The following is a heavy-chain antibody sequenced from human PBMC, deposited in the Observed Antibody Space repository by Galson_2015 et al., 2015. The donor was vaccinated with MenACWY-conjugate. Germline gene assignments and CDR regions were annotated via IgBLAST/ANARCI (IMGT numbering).Heavy chain of an antibody. J-gene: IGHJ6*02. CDR2: ISPIDSKT. V-gene: IGHV5-51*01. Sequence: SGAEVTQPGESLPISCKASGYNFITYWTGWVRQVPGKGLEWVGLISPIDSKTRYSPAFEGRVTISADNSITTAYLQWNSLQASDTAMYYCARHPPGGRGMDVWGQGTTVTVSS. CDR1: GYNFITYW. CDR3: ARHPPGGRGMDV. D-gene: IGHD1-26*01.